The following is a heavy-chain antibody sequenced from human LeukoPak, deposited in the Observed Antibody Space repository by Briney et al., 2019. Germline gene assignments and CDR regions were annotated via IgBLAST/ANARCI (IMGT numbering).Heavy chain of an antibody. J-gene: IGHJ4*02. CDR2: INHSGST. D-gene: IGHD6-19*01. Sequence: SETLSLTCAVYGGSFSGYYWRWLRQPPGKGLEWLGEINHSGSTNYNPSHKSLVTISVDTSKNQFSLKLSSVTAADTAVYYCARVKRAVAGTIDYWGQGTLVTVSS. CDR1: GGSFSGYY. V-gene: IGHV4-34*01. CDR3: ARVKRAVAGTIDY.